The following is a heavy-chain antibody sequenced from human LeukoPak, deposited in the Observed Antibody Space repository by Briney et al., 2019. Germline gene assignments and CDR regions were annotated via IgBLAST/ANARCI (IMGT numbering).Heavy chain of an antibody. V-gene: IGHV3-30*04. CDR1: GFIFNSYG. J-gene: IGHJ4*02. CDR2: ISYDGSNK. Sequence: GGSLRLSCAASGFIFNSYGFHWVRQAPGKGLEWVAVISYDGSNKYYGDSVKGRFTVSRDNSKNTLYLQMNSLRAEDTALYYCARMALDNSGIYYTHYFYYWGQGNLVTVSS. D-gene: IGHD3-10*01. CDR3: ARMALDNSGIYYTHYFYY.